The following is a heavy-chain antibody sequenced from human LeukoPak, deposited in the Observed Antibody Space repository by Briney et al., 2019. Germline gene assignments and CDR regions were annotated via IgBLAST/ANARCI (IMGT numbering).Heavy chain of an antibody. V-gene: IGHV4-61*05. J-gene: IGHJ3*02. CDR1: GGSISSSSYY. D-gene: IGHD3/OR15-3a*01. Sequence: SETLSLTCTVSGGSISSSSYYWGWIRQPPGKGLEWIGYIYYTGSTNYNPSLKSRVTISVDTSKNQFSLNLRTVTSADTAVYYCARGLSRSFAFDIWGQGTMLTVSS. CDR3: ARGLSRSFAFDI. CDR2: IYYTGST.